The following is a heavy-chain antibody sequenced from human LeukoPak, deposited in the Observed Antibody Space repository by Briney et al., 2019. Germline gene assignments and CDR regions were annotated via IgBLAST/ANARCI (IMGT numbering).Heavy chain of an antibody. J-gene: IGHJ3*02. CDR2: IYYSGNT. CDR3: ASCTMVRGDAFDI. D-gene: IGHD3-10*01. V-gene: IGHV4-59*01. CDR1: SDSISGYY. Sequence: SETLSLTCSVSSDSISGYYWSWLGQPPGKGLEWIGYIYYSGNTYYNPSLKSRVTISLDTSRNQFSLKLSSVTAADTAVYYCASCTMVRGDAFDIWGQGTMVTVSS.